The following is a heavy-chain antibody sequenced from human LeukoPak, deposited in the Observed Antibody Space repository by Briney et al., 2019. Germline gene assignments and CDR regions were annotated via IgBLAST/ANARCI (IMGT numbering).Heavy chain of an antibody. V-gene: IGHV1-18*01. CDR3: AREVVVPALDAFDI. J-gene: IGHJ3*02. Sequence: ASVKVSCRASGYTFTSYGISWVRQAPGQGLEWMGWISAYNGNTNYAQKLQGRVTMTTDTSTSTAYMELRSLRSDDTAVYYCAREVVVPALDAFDIWGQGTMVTVSS. CDR1: GYTFTSYG. D-gene: IGHD2-2*01. CDR2: ISAYNGNT.